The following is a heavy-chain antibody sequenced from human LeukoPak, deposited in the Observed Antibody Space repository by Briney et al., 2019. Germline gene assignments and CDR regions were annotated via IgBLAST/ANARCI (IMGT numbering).Heavy chain of an antibody. CDR3: ARDLYGGNSPYYYYYGMDV. J-gene: IGHJ6*02. CDR1: GYTFTGYY. Sequence: ASVKVSFKASGYTFTGYYMHWVRQAPRQGLEWMGWINPNSGGTNYAQKFQGRVTMTRDTSISTAYMELSRLRSDDTAVYYCARDLYGGNSPYYYYYGMDVWGQGTTVTVSS. CDR2: INPNSGGT. D-gene: IGHD4-23*01. V-gene: IGHV1-2*02.